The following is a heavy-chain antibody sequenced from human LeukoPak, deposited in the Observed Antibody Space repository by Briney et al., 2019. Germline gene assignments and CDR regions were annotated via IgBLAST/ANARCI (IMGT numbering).Heavy chain of an antibody. D-gene: IGHD1-26*01. Sequence: SETLSLTCTVSGGSISSYYWSWIRQAPGKGLEWIGTMYCGATTYYNPSLRSRVTISVDTSKNHFSLEMTSVTAGDTAVYYCTRDRSGNRWYPDAFDIWGQGTMVTVSS. J-gene: IGHJ3*02. V-gene: IGHV4-59*12. CDR2: MYCGATT. CDR1: GGSISSYY. CDR3: TRDRSGNRWYPDAFDI.